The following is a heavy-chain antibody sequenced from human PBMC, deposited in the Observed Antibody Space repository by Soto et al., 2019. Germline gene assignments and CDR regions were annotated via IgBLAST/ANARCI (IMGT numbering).Heavy chain of an antibody. CDR1: GYVFTSYG. Sequence: QVQLVQSGAEVKNPGASVKVSCKTSGYVFTSYGIGWARQAPGQGLEWMGWINTYNGNTNYAQNLQGRVTLTTDTSTSPAYMELRSLRSNDTAIYYCVLVDVYVTPIPQDVCVQVPTVNVAS. CDR3: VLVDVYVTPIPQDV. CDR2: INTYNGNT. J-gene: IGHJ6*02. V-gene: IGHV1-18*01. D-gene: IGHD3-16*01.